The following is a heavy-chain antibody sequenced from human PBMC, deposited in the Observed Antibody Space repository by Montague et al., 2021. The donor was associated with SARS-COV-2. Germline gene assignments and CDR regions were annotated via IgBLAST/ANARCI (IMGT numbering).Heavy chain of an antibody. CDR2: IRQDGSDK. CDR3: TRDRDYGDYLNWFNP. CDR1: GFTIVSYW. Sequence: SLRLSCAASGFTIVSYWMSWVRQAPGKGLEWVANIRQDGSDKYYVDSVRGRFTIFRDNAKNSLYLQMNSLRAADTGVYYCTRDRDYGDYLNWFNPWGQGTLVTVSS. V-gene: IGHV3-7*01. D-gene: IGHD4-17*01. J-gene: IGHJ5*02.